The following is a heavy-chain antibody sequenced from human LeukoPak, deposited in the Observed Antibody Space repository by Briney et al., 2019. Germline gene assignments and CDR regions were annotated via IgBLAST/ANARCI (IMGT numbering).Heavy chain of an antibody. V-gene: IGHV3-53*01. CDR3: ARDERLLSFLK. D-gene: IGHD3-3*01. CDR1: GFTVSTNS. CDR2: IYSDNT. J-gene: IGHJ4*02. Sequence: RGSLRLSCTVSGFTVSTNSMSWVRQAPGKVLEWVSFIYSDNTHYSDSVKGRFTISRDNAKNSLYLQMNSLRAEDTAIYYCARDERLLSFLKWGQGTLVTVSS.